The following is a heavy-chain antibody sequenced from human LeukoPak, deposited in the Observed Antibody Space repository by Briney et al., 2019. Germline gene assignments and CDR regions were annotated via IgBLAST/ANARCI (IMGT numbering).Heavy chain of an antibody. J-gene: IGHJ4*02. Sequence: GGSLRLSCATSGLTFSNYAMNWVRQASGKGLEWVSGITDSGRKTYYADSVKGRFSISRDNSRNTVYLQMSDLRAEDTAVYYCAKITKATTPNYWGQGTLVTVSS. CDR2: ITDSGRKT. CDR1: GLTFSNYA. V-gene: IGHV3-23*01. D-gene: IGHD4-17*01. CDR3: AKITKATTPNY.